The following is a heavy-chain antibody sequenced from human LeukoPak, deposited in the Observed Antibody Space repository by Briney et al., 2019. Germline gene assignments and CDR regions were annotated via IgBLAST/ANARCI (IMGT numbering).Heavy chain of an antibody. J-gene: IGHJ4*02. V-gene: IGHV4-34*01. D-gene: IGHD2-21*01. Sequence: PSETLSPTCAVYGGSFSGYYWSWIRQPPGKGLEWIGEINHSGSTNYNPSLKSRVTISVDTSKNQFSLKLSSVTAADPAVYYCARAPYCGGDCYAFFDYWGQGTLVTVSS. CDR2: INHSGST. CDR3: ARAPYCGGDCYAFFDY. CDR1: GGSFSGYY.